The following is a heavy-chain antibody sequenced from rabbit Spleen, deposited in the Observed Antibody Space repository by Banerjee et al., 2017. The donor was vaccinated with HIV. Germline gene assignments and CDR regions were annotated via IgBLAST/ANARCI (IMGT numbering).Heavy chain of an antibody. CDR3: ARDLAGVIGWNFKL. J-gene: IGHJ4*01. CDR1: GFDFSRYG. CDR2: IDPVFGST. V-gene: IGHV1S47*01. D-gene: IGHD4-1*01. Sequence: QEQLEESGGGLVQPGGSLKLSCKASGFDFSRYGVSWVRQAPGKGLEWIGYIDPVFGSTYYASWVNGRFTISRHNAQNTLYLQLNSLTAADTATYFCARDLAGVIGWNFKLWGPGTLVTVS.